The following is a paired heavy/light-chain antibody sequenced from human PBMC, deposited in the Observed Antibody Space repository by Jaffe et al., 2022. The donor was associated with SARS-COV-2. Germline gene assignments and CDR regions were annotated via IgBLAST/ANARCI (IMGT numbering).Heavy chain of an antibody. V-gene: IGHV3-30*04. Sequence: QVQLVESGGGVVQPGKSLRLSCAASGFRFTFHAMHWVRQAPGKGLEWVALISYDGSKKYYGDSVKGRCTISRDNSKNTLYLQMNSLRAEDTAIYYCARESAFSSNSGSQYLGKAFDIWGQGTMVTVYS. J-gene: IGHJ3*02. D-gene: IGHD3-10*01. CDR2: ISYDGSKK. CDR3: ARESAFSSNSGSQYLGKAFDI. CDR1: GFRFTFHA.
Light chain of an antibody. CDR1: SSDVGSYNR. J-gene: IGLJ3*02. V-gene: IGLV2-18*02. Sequence: QSALTQPPSVYGSPGQSVTISCTGTSSDVGSYNRVSWYQQTPGTAPKLMIFEVNNRPSGVPARFSGSKSGNTASLTIAGLQAEDEAHYFCSSYTSSTTSVLFGGGTRLTVL. CDR2: EVN. CDR3: SSYTSSTTSVL.